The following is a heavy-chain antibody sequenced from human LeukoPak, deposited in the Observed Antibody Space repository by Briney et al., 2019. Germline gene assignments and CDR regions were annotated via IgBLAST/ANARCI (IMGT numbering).Heavy chain of an antibody. CDR3: ARGGYYYPDLAPNAFDI. CDR2: INAGNGNT. CDR1: GYTFTSYA. D-gene: IGHD3-22*01. J-gene: IGHJ3*02. Sequence: ASVTVSCTASGYTFTSYAMHWVRQAPGQRLEWMGWINAGNGNTKYSQKFQGRVTITRDTSASTAYMELSSLRSEDTAVYYCARGGYYYPDLAPNAFDIWGQGTMVTVSS. V-gene: IGHV1-3*01.